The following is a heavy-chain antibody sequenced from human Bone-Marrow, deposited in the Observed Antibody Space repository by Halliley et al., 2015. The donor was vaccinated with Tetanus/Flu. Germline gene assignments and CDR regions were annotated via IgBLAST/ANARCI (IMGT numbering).Heavy chain of an antibody. V-gene: IGHV4-34*01. CDR2: IDHRGST. D-gene: IGHD3-3*01. J-gene: IGHJ4*02. CDR1: GGSFSGYY. Sequence: TLSLTCAVYGGSFSGYYWNWIRQPPGKGLEWIGEIDHRGSTNFNPSLKSRVTMSVDTSKNQFSLKLSSLTAADTAVYYCARSNAIFGVVIPRGYWGQGTLVTVSS. CDR3: ARSNAIFGVVIPRGY.